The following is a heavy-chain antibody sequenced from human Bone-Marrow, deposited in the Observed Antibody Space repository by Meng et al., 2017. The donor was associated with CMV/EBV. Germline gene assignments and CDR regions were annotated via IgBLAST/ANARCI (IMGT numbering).Heavy chain of an antibody. D-gene: IGHD3-3*01. CDR3: ARVGVTSFGVVINYFDY. V-gene: IGHV1-2*02. CDR1: GYTFTGYY. Sequence: ASVKVSCKASGYTFTGYYMHWVRQAPGQGLEWMGWINPNSGGTNYAQKFQGRVTMTRDTSISTAYMELSRLRSDDTAVYYCARVGVTSFGVVINYFDYWGQGTLVTVSS. J-gene: IGHJ4*01. CDR2: INPNSGGT.